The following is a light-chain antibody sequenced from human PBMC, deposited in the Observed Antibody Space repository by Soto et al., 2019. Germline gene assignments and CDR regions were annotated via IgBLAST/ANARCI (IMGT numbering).Light chain of an antibody. J-gene: IGLJ2*01. CDR3: AAWDDSLNGVV. V-gene: IGLV1-44*01. Sequence: QSVLTQPPSASGTPGQRATISCSGSSSNIGSYTINWYQQLPGTAPKLLIYSSNLRPSGVPDRFSGSKSGTSASLAISGLQSEDEADYYCAAWDDSLNGVVFGGGTQLTVL. CDR1: SSNIGSYT. CDR2: SSN.